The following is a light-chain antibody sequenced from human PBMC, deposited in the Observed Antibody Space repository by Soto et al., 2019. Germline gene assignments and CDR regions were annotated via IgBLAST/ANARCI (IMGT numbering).Light chain of an antibody. J-gene: IGLJ1*01. CDR2: EVN. CDR3: SSFAVSNSFV. CDR1: SNDVGGYNY. V-gene: IGLV2-8*01. Sequence: QSVLTQPPSASGSPGQSVTISCTGTSNDVGGYNYVSWYQQHTGKAPKLMIYEVNKRPSGVPDRFSGSKSGNTASLTVSGLQGEDEADYYCSSFAVSNSFVFGTGTKVPVL.